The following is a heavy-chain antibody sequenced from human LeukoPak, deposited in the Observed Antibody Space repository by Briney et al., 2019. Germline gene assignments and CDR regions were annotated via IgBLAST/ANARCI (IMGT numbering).Heavy chain of an antibody. D-gene: IGHD3-3*01. Sequence: SETLSLTCTVSGGSISSYYWSWIRQPPGKGLEWIGYISYSGSTNYNPSLKSRVTISVDTSKNQFSLKLSSVTAADTAVYHCARALSSYWDYWGQGTLVTVSS. V-gene: IGHV4-59*01. CDR1: GGSISSYY. CDR2: ISYSGST. J-gene: IGHJ4*02. CDR3: ARALSSYWDY.